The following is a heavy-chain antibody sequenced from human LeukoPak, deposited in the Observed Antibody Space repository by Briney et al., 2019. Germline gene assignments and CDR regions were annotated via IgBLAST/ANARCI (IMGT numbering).Heavy chain of an antibody. CDR1: GYIFTSYD. V-gene: IGHV1-2*06. J-gene: IGHJ4*02. D-gene: IGHD6-13*01. CDR2: INPNSGDA. CDR3: ARGAAVGQTRDY. Sequence: ASVKVSCKASGYIFTSYDINWVRQAPGQGLEWMGRINPNSGDANYAQKFQGRVTMTRDTSISTAYMELSSLRSDDTAVYYCARGAAVGQTRDYWGQGTLVTVSS.